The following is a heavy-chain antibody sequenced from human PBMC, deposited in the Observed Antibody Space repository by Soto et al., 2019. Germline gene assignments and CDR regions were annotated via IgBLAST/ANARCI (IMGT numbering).Heavy chain of an antibody. V-gene: IGHV2-26*01. CDR2: IFWNDER. Sequence: QVTLKESGPVLVKPTETLTLTCSVSGFSLSKARMGVSWIRQPPGKALEWLAHIFWNDERSYNTSLKSRLTISSDTSKVQVVLTMTNVDPVDTATYFCARALREGLPIYYFDSWGQGTLVTVSS. D-gene: IGHD1-26*01. J-gene: IGHJ4*02. CDR1: GFSLSKARMG. CDR3: ARALREGLPIYYFDS.